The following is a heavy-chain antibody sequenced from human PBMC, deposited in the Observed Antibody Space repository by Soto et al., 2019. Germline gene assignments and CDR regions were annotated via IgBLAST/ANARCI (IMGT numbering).Heavy chain of an antibody. Sequence: EVQLLESGGGLVQPGGSLRLSCAASGFTFSSYATNWVRQAPGKGLEWVSTISGSGDSTYYADSVKGRFTISKDNSKNTLSLQMNSLSVEDTAVYYCAKSGQSSWANMDVWGQGTTVTVSS. V-gene: IGHV3-23*01. D-gene: IGHD2-2*01. J-gene: IGHJ6*02. CDR3: AKSGQSSWANMDV. CDR2: ISGSGDST. CDR1: GFTFSSYA.